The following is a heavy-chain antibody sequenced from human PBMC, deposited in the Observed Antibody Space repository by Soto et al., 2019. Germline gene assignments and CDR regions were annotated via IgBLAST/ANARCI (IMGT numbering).Heavy chain of an antibody. J-gene: IGHJ6*02. D-gene: IGHD3-10*01. Sequence: GGSLRLSCAASGFTVSSNYMSWVRQAPGKGLEWVSVIYSGGSTYYADSVKGRFTISGDNSKNTLYLQMNSLRAEDTAVYYCARVFAGFGESHYYYYGMDVWGQGTTVTVSS. V-gene: IGHV3-53*01. CDR3: ARVFAGFGESHYYYYGMDV. CDR1: GFTVSSNY. CDR2: IYSGGST.